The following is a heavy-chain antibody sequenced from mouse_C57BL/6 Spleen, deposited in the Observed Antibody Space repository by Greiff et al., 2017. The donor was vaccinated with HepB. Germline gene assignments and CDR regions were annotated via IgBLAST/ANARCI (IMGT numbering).Heavy chain of an antibody. V-gene: IGHV5-9-1*02. CDR3: TRVITTVVATTYFDY. CDR2: ISSGGDYI. Sequence: DVKLQESGEGLVKPGGSLKLSCAASGFTFSSYAMSWVRQTPEKRLEWVAYISSGGDYIYYADTVKGRFTISRDNARNTLYLQMSSLKSEDTAMYYCTRVITTVVATTYFDYWGQGTTLTVSS. CDR1: GFTFSSYA. D-gene: IGHD1-1*01. J-gene: IGHJ2*01.